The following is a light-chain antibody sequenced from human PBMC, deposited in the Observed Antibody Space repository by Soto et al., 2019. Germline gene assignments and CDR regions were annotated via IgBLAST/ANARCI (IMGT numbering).Light chain of an antibody. V-gene: IGLV2-14*03. J-gene: IGLJ1*01. CDR3: SSYIPNNSTYV. CDR2: DVS. Sequence: QSVLTQPASVSGSPGQSITISCNGTSSDVGGYNYVSWYQHHPGKAPKRMIHDVSNRPSGVSNRFSGSKSGNTASLTISGLQAEDEADYYCSSYIPNNSTYVFGTGTKVTVL. CDR1: SSDVGGYNY.